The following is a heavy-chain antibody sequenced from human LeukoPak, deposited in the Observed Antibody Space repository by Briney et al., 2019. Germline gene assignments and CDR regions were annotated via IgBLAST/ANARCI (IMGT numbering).Heavy chain of an antibody. CDR2: IRYDGSNK. CDR3: ANLGYSYGYAWDY. CDR1: GFTFSSYG. Sequence: GGSLRLSCAASGFTFSSYGMHWVRQAPGKGLEWVAFIRYDGSNKYYADSVKGRFTISRDNSKNTLYLQMNCLRAEDTAVYYCANLGYSYGYAWDYWGQGTLVTVSS. D-gene: IGHD5-18*01. V-gene: IGHV3-30*02. J-gene: IGHJ4*02.